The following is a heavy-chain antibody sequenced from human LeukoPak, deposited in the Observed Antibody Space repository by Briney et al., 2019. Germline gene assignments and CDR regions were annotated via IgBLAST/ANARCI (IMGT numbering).Heavy chain of an antibody. CDR1: GYTFTGYY. V-gene: IGHV1-69*13. J-gene: IGHJ4*02. D-gene: IGHD6-6*01. CDR2: INPIFGTA. Sequence: ASVKVSCKASGYTFTGYYMHWVRQAPGQGLEWMGGINPIFGTANYAQKFQGRVTITADESTSTAYMELSSLRSEDTAVYYCARGQLADFDYWGQGTLVTVSS. CDR3: ARGQLADFDY.